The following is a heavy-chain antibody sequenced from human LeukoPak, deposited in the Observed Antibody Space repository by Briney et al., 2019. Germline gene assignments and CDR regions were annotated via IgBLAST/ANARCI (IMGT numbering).Heavy chain of an antibody. V-gene: IGHV3-30*03. D-gene: IGHD4-23*01. J-gene: IGHJ4*02. CDR2: ILYDGSNK. CDR3: AGYDYGGLGPLQY. CDR1: GFDFSGYG. Sequence: SGGSLRLSCAASGFDFSGYGMHWVRQAPGKGLEWMAVILYDGSNKYYADSVKGRCTISRDNSKKTLYLQMNSLRAEDTAVYYCAGYDYGGLGPLQYWGQGTLVTVPS.